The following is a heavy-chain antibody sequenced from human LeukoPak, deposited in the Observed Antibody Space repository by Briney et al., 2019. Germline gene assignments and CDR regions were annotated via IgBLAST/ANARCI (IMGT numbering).Heavy chain of an antibody. CDR2: INPNSGGT. J-gene: IGHJ4*02. CDR3: ATVVVHYDFWSGYLFEY. D-gene: IGHD3-3*01. V-gene: IGHV1-2*02. CDR1: GYIFTGYY. Sequence: ASVKVSCKASGYIFTGYYMHWVRQAPEQGLEWMGWINPNSGGTNYAQKFQGRVTMTRDTSISTAYMELSRLRSDDTAVYYCATVVVHYDFWSGYLFEYWGQGTLVTVSS.